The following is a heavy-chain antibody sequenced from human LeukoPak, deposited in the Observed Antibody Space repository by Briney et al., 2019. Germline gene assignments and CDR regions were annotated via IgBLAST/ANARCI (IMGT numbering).Heavy chain of an antibody. CDR3: AKAHEEMATTPFDY. V-gene: IGHV3-23*01. CDR1: GFTFSPYA. CDR2: ISGSGGST. Sequence: GGSLRLSCAASGFTFSPYAMSWARQAPGQGRGWGSVISGSGGSTYYADSAKGRYTLSRYNSKNTMYLQMKSLRAEDARVYFCAKAHEEMATTPFDYGHQSTVVTVSS. D-gene: IGHD5-24*01. J-gene: IGHJ4*02.